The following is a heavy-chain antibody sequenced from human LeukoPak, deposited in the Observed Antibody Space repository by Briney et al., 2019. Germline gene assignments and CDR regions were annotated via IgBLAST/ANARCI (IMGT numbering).Heavy chain of an antibody. CDR3: ARGSNVDPGIAAAGGGYFDY. CDR1: GGSFSGYY. V-gene: IGHV4-34*01. Sequence: PSETLSLTCAVYGGSFSGYYWSWIRRPPGKGLEWIGEINHSGSANYNPSLKSRVTISVDTSKNQFSLKLSSVTAADTAVYYCARGSNVDPGIAAAGGGYFDYWGQGTLVTVSS. CDR2: INHSGSA. J-gene: IGHJ4*02. D-gene: IGHD6-13*01.